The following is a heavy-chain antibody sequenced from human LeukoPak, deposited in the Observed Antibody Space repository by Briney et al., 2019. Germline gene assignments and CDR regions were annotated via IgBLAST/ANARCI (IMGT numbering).Heavy chain of an antibody. Sequence: ESGPTLVIPTQTLTLTCNFSGITSSNSAVGVGWNCHYGRNCIECIALIYWDDDKRYSPSLKSRLTITKDTSKNQVVLTMTNMDPVDTATYYCAHSDIAAAGNWFDPWGQGTLVTVSS. V-gene: IGHV2-5*02. CDR1: GITSSNSAVG. J-gene: IGHJ5*02. CDR3: AHSDIAAAGNWFDP. CDR2: IYWDDDK. D-gene: IGHD6-13*01.